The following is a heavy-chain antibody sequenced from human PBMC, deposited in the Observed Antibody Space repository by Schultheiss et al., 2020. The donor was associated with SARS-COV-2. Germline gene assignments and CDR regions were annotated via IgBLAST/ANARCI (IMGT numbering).Heavy chain of an antibody. D-gene: IGHD3-22*01. J-gene: IGHJ4*02. CDR1: GFTVSSNY. V-gene: IGHV3-21*01. Sequence: GGSLRLSCAASGFTVSSNYMSWVRQAPGKGLEWVSSISSSSSYIYYADSVKGRFTISRDNAKNSLYLQMNSLRAEDTAVYYCARGGLDYYDSSGYYFYFDYWGQGTLVTVSS. CDR3: ARGGLDYYDSSGYYFYFDY. CDR2: ISSSSSYI.